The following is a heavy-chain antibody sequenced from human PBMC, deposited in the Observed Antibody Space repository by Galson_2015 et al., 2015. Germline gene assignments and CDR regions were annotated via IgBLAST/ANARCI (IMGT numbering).Heavy chain of an antibody. V-gene: IGHV3-33*01. CDR2: IWYDGSNK. D-gene: IGHD2-2*01. Sequence: SLRLSCAASGFTFSSYGMHWVRQAPGKGLEWVAVIWYDGSNKYYADSVKGRFTISRDNSKNTLYLQMNSLRAEDTAVYYCARDEYCSSTSCYVYYYYYGMDVWGQGTTVTVSS. CDR3: ARDEYCSSTSCYVYYYYYGMDV. CDR1: GFTFSSYG. J-gene: IGHJ6*02.